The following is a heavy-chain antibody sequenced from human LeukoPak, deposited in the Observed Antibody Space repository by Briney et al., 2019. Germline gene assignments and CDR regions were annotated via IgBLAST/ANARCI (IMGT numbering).Heavy chain of an antibody. Sequence: PSETLSLTCAVYGGSFSGYYWSWIRQPPGKGLEWIGEINHSGSTNYNPSLKSRVTISVDTSKNQFSLKLSSVTAADTAVYYCARDPMFFGELSWYFDLWGRGTLVTVSS. CDR3: ARDPMFFGELSWYFDL. CDR2: INHSGST. J-gene: IGHJ2*01. D-gene: IGHD3-10*01. V-gene: IGHV4-34*01. CDR1: GGSFSGYY.